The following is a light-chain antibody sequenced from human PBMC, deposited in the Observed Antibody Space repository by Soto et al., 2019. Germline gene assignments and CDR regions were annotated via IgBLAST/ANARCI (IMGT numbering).Light chain of an antibody. J-gene: IGLJ3*02. CDR2: EVS. V-gene: IGLV2-14*01. CDR3: SSYTVTSTWV. CDR1: SGDVGGYYY. Sequence: QSALTQPASVSGSPGQSITISCTGTSGDVGGYYYVPWYQQLPGKAPKLMISEVSNRPSGTSNRFSGSKSGNTASLTISRLQADDEADYYCSSYTVTSTWVFGGGTKLTVL.